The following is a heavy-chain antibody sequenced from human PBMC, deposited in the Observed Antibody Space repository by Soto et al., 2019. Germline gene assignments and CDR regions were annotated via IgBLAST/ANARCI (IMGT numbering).Heavy chain of an antibody. CDR3: AKERGDSRDQGFED. Sequence: EVHLLESGGGLVQPGGSLRLSCAASGFTFRYFAMSWVRQAPGKGLEWVSTINDSGGKTHYADSVKGRFTMSRDNSKDTLFLQLNSLRADDTDIYYCAKERGDSRDQGFEDWGQGTLVTVSS. CDR1: GFTFRYFA. V-gene: IGHV3-23*01. J-gene: IGHJ4*02. CDR2: INDSGGKT. D-gene: IGHD2-21*01.